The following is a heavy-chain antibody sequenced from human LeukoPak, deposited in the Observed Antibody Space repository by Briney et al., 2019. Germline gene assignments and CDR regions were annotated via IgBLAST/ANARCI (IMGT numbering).Heavy chain of an antibody. J-gene: IGHJ4*02. CDR1: GFTFSNYW. CDR2: IKQDGSEK. CDR3: ARVGTFNYDISSYRPNDC. Sequence: GGSLRLSCVASGFTFSNYWMTWVRQAPGKGLEWVANIKQDGSEKSYVDSVKGRFTISRDNTKNSLYLQMNSLRAEDTAMYYCARVGTFNYDISSYRPNDCWGKGTLVTVSS. D-gene: IGHD3-22*01. V-gene: IGHV3-7*01.